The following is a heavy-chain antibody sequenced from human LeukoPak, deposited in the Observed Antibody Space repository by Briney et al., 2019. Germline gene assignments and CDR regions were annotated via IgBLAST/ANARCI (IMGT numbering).Heavy chain of an antibody. Sequence: GSLRLSCAASGFTVSSNYMSWVRQAPGKGLEWVSVIYSGGSTYYADSVKGRFTISRDNSKNTLYLQMNSLRAEDTAVYYCAKPLTGVSSDYFDYWGQGTLVTVSS. CDR2: IYSGGST. V-gene: IGHV3-53*05. CDR3: AKPLTGVSSDYFDY. CDR1: GFTVSSNY. J-gene: IGHJ4*02. D-gene: IGHD7-27*01.